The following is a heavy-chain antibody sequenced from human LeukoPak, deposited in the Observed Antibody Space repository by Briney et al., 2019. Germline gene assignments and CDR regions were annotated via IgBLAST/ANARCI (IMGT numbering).Heavy chain of an antibody. V-gene: IGHV3-23*01. D-gene: IGHD2-8*02. CDR3: AKEGVASGP. J-gene: IGHJ5*02. CDR1: GFTFSSYA. Sequence: GGSLRLSCAASGFTFSSYAMSWVRQAPGKGLEWVSGISGSGDNTYYADSVKGRFTISRDNSKNTLYVQVNSLGTEDTAAYYCAKEGVASGPWGQGTLVTVSS. CDR2: ISGSGDNT.